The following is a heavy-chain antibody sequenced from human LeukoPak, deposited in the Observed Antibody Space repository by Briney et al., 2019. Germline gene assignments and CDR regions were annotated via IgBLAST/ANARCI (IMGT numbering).Heavy chain of an antibody. Sequence: GVSLRLSCAASGFTFSTYSMNWVRQAPGKGLEWVSYITSDSSTIYYADSVKGRFTISRDNAKNSLYLQMNSLRDEDTAVYFCARDALGGFDYWGQGTLVTVSS. D-gene: IGHD3-10*01. V-gene: IGHV3-48*02. J-gene: IGHJ4*02. CDR3: ARDALGGFDY. CDR1: GFTFSTYS. CDR2: ITSDSSTI.